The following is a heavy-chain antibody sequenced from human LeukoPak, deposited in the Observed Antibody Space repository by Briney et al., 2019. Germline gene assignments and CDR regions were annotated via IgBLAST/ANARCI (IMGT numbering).Heavy chain of an antibody. CDR2: MNPNSGNT. J-gene: IGHJ4*02. CDR1: GYTFTSYD. CDR3: ARESPSSGSYVFDY. D-gene: IGHD3-10*01. V-gene: IGHV1-8*01. Sequence: ASVKVSCKASGYTFTSYDINWVRQATGQGLEWMGWMNPNSGNTGYAQKFQGRVTMTRNTSISTPYMELSSLRSEDTAVNYCARESPSSGSYVFDYWGQGTLVTVSS.